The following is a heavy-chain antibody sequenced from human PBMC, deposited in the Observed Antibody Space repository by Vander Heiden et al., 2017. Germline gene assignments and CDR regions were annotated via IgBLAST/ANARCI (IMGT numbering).Heavy chain of an antibody. D-gene: IGHD3-10*01. CDR2: ISGSGNDA. CDR1: GFNFRYYA. V-gene: IGHV3-23*04. Sequence: EVQLVESGGGLVQPGGSLRVSCEASGFNFRYYAMTWFRQAPGKGLEWVSTISGSGNDADYAGSVKGRFIISRDNSKNTLYLQMNSLRAGDTALYYCAKEGLWYGGNWFDPWGQGTLVTVSS. CDR3: AKEGLWYGGNWFDP. J-gene: IGHJ5*01.